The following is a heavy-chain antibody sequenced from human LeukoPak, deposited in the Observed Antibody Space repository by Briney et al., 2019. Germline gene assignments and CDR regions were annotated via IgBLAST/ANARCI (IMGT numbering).Heavy chain of an antibody. CDR3: ARSYYDFWSGSPTNWFDP. V-gene: IGHV1-2*02. J-gene: IGHJ5*02. CDR2: INPNSGGT. Sequence: ASVTVSCKASGYTFTGYYMHWVRQAPGQGLEGMGWINPNSGGTNYAQKFQGRVTMTRDTSISTAYMELSRLRSDDTAVYYCARSYYDFWSGSPTNWFDPWGQGTLVTVSS. CDR1: GYTFTGYY. D-gene: IGHD3-3*01.